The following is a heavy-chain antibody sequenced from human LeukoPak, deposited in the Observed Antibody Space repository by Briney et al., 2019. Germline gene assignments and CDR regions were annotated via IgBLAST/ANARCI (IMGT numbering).Heavy chain of an antibody. CDR2: ISSDGSNT. V-gene: IGHV3-74*01. CDR1: GFTFSSYW. CDR3: ARVASYSSGWDGPKITNAFDV. Sequence: PGGSLRLSCAASGFTFSSYWTHWVRQAPGKGLVWVSRISSDGSNTRYADCVKGRFTISRDNAKNTLYLQMNSLRAEDTAVYYCARVASYSSGWDGPKITNAFDVWGQGTVVTVSS. J-gene: IGHJ3*01. D-gene: IGHD6-19*01.